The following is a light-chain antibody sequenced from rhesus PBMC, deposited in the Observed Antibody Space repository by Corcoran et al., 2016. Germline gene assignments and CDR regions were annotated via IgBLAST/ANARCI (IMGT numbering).Light chain of an antibody. J-gene: IGKJ2*01. V-gene: IGKV1S3*01. CDR1: QGISNY. CDR2: YAS. Sequence: DIQMTQSPSSLSASVGDTVTITCRASQGISNYLAWYQQKPGKAPKPLIYYASTLESGVPSRFSGRGSGTEFTLTIGNLPLEDFATCYGQHHNSYPYSFDEGTKVDIK. CDR3: QHHNSYPYS.